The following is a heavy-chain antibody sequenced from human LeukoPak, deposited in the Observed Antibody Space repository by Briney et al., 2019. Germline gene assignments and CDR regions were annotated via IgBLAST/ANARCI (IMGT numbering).Heavy chain of an antibody. CDR2: IHPGDSDT. D-gene: IGHD2-2*01. CDR3: ARGVVVVPTATSGAFDI. J-gene: IGHJ3*02. CDR1: GYIFTNYW. Sequence: GESLKISCKGSGYIFTNYWIGWVRQMPGKGLEWMGIIHPGDSDTRYSPSFQGQVTISADKSISTAYLQWSSLKASDTAMYYCARGVVVVPTATSGAFDIWGQGTMVTVSS. V-gene: IGHV5-51*01.